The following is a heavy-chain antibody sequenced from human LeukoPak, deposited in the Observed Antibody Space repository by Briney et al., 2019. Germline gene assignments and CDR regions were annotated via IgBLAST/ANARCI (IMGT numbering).Heavy chain of an antibody. J-gene: IGHJ5*02. D-gene: IGHD4-17*01. CDR1: GYTFTSYD. Sequence: ASVKVSCKASGYTFTSYDINWVRQAAGQGLEWMGWMNPHSGNTGYAQKFQGRVTMTRNTSISTAYMELSSLRSEDTAVYYCARLSSHYGDYKVVPWGQGTLVTVSS. CDR3: ARLSSHYGDYKVVP. CDR2: MNPHSGNT. V-gene: IGHV1-8*01.